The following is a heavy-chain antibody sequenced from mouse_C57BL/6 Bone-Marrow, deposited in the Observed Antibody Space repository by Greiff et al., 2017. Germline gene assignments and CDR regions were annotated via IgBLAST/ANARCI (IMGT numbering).Heavy chain of an antibody. J-gene: IGHJ3*01. CDR3: VRDPSLLTTEAWFAY. Sequence: EVMLVESGGGLVQPKGSLKLSCAASGFTFNTYAMHWVRQAPGKGLEWVARIRSKSSNYATYYADSVKDRFTISRDDSQSMLYLQMNNLKTEDTAMYYCVRDPSLLTTEAWFAYWGQGTLVTVSA. V-gene: IGHV10-3*01. CDR2: IRSKSSNYAT. D-gene: IGHD1-1*01. CDR1: GFTFNTYA.